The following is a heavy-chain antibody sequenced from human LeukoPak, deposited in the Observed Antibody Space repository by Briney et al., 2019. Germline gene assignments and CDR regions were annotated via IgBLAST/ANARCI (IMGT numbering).Heavy chain of an antibody. V-gene: IGHV4-34*01. CDR3: ARNYDSSGYYLGYYFDY. CDR1: GGSFSGYY. D-gene: IGHD3-22*01. Sequence: PSETLSLTCAVYGGSFSGYYWSWIRQPPGKGLEWIGEINHSGSTNYNPSLKSRVTISVDTSKNQFSLKLSSVTAADTAVYYCARNYDSSGYYLGYYFDYWGQGTLVTVSS. CDR2: INHSGST. J-gene: IGHJ4*02.